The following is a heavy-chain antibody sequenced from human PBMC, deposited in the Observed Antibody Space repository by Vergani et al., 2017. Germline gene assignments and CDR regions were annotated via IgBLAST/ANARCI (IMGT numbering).Heavy chain of an antibody. CDR1: GGSISSYY. V-gene: IGHV4-59*01. J-gene: IGHJ5*02. CDR2: LYYSGST. D-gene: IGHD4-23*01. Sequence: QVQLQESGPGLVKPSETLSLTCTVSGGSISSYYWSWIRQPPGKGLEWIGYLYYSGSTNYNPSLKSRVTISVDTSKNQFSLKLSSVTAADTAVYYCARHGAGGTNWFAPWGQGTLVTVSS. CDR3: ARHGAGGTNWFAP.